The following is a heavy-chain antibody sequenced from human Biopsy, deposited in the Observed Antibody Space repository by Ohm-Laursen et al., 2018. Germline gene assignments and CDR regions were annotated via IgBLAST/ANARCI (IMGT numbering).Heavy chain of an antibody. Sequence: ETLSLTCTLSGGSISSRTHYWGWIRPTPGRGLEWIGTVYYSGTTYDNPSLKNRVIISVDTSKNQFSLSLKTVTAADTAVYYCARHDLSDFWSGCPNFFDRWGQGTLVTVSS. D-gene: IGHD3-3*01. CDR2: VYYSGTT. V-gene: IGHV4-39*01. CDR1: GGSISSRTHY. CDR3: ARHDLSDFWSGCPNFFDR. J-gene: IGHJ5*02.